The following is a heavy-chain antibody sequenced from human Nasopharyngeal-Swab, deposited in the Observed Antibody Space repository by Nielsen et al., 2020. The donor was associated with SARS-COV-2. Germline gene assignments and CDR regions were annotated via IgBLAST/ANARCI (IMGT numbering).Heavy chain of an antibody. CDR1: GYTFTGYY. D-gene: IGHD1-1*01. J-gene: IGHJ6*02. CDR2: INPNSGGT. CDR3: ARDGTRYNWNDYYYCGMDV. V-gene: IGHV1-2*06. Sequence: ASVKVSCEASGYTFTGYYMHWVRQAPGQGLEWMGRINPNSGGTNYAQKFQGRVTMTRDTSISTAYMELSRLRSDDTAVYYCARDGTRYNWNDYYYCGMDVWGQGTTVTVSS.